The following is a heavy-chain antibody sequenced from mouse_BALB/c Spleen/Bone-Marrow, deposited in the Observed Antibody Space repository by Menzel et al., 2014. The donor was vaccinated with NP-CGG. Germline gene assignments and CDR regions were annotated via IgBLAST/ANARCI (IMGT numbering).Heavy chain of an antibody. D-gene: IGHD1-1*01. V-gene: IGHV2-6-7*01. CDR2: IWGDGST. J-gene: IGHJ2*01. CDR1: GFSSTDYG. Sequence: QVHVKQSGPGLVAPSQSLSITCTVSGFSSTDYGVNWVRQPPGRNLEWLGMIWGDGSTDYNSALKSRLSISKDNSQSQVFLKMNSLETDDTARYYCARDLYYYGFDYWGQGTTLTVSS. CDR3: ARDLYYYGFDY.